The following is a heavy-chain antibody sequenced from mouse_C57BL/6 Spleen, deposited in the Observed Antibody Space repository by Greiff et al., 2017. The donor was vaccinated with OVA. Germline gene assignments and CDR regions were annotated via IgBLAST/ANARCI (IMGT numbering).Heavy chain of an antibody. CDR3: ARDPFYYGSSSFAY. Sequence: VQLQQSGAELVKPGASVKLSCKASGYTFTSYWMHWVKQRPGQGLEWIGMIHPNSGSTNYNEKFKSKATLTVDKSSSTAYMQLSSLTSEDSAVYYCARDPFYYGSSSFAYWGQGTLVTVSA. J-gene: IGHJ3*01. CDR1: GYTFTSYW. CDR2: IHPNSGST. D-gene: IGHD1-1*01. V-gene: IGHV1-64*01.